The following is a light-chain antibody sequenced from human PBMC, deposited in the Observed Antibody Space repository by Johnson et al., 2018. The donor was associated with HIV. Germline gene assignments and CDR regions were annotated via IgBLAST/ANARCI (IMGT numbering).Light chain of an antibody. CDR3: GTWDSSLSAYV. CDR1: SSNIGNNY. J-gene: IGLJ1*01. V-gene: IGLV1-51*02. Sequence: QSVLTQPPSVSAAPGQKVTISCSGSSSNIGNNYVSWYQQLPGTAPKLLIYETNKRPSGIPDRFSGSKSGTSATLGITGLQTGAEADYYCGTWDSSLSAYVFGTGTKVTVI. CDR2: ETN.